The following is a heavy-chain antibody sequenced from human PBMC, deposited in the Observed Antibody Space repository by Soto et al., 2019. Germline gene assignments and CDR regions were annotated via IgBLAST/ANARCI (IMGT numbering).Heavy chain of an antibody. Sequence: GSLRRSGSVSGCTFGTYSMNWVRQAAGKGLEWIAYISYDSDTIQYADSVKGRFTISRDNAKNSLYLQMNSLRDEDTAVYYCARLYYDYVWGQGTTVTVSS. J-gene: IGHJ6*02. CDR1: GCTFGTYS. D-gene: IGHD3-3*01. CDR2: ISYDSDTI. V-gene: IGHV3-48*02. CDR3: ARLYYDYV.